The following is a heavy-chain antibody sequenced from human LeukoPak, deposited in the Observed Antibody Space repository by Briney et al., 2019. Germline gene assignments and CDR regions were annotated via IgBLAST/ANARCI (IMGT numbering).Heavy chain of an antibody. J-gene: IGHJ4*02. V-gene: IGHV3-30*02. Sequence: GGSLRLSCAASGFTFSTYGMHWVRQAPSKGLEWVAFITNEGSNKYYTDSVKGRFTISRDNSKNTLYLQMNSLRAEDTAVYYCAKELFQWANADYWGQGTLVTVSS. CDR3: AKELFQWANADY. D-gene: IGHD1-26*01. CDR2: ITNEGSNK. CDR1: GFTFSTYG.